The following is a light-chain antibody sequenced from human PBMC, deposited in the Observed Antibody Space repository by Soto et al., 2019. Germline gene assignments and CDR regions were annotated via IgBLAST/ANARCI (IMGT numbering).Light chain of an antibody. CDR2: GAS. CDR1: QNVDTY. Sequence: DIKMSRSASALCAAVGGRFKTTCQTSQNVDTYLNWYQQKPGKAPKLLIYGASNLRSGVPLRFSGSGSGTDFTLTISSLESEDFAVYYCHQYSSSPITFGQGTRLEIK. CDR3: HQYSSSPIT. J-gene: IGKJ5*01. V-gene: IGKV1-39*01.